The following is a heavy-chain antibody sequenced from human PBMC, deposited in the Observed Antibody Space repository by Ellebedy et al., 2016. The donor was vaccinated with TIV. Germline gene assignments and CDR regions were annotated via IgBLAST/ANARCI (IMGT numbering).Heavy chain of an antibody. D-gene: IGHD2-15*01. Sequence: GGSLRLXXAASGFTFSSYWMHWVRQAPGKGLVWVSRINSDGSSTSYADSVKGRFTISRDNAKNTLYLQMNSLRAGDTAVYYCAREGVVAALYYYYYGMDVWGQGTTVTVSS. CDR2: INSDGSST. CDR3: AREGVVAALYYYYYGMDV. CDR1: GFTFSSYW. V-gene: IGHV3-74*01. J-gene: IGHJ6*02.